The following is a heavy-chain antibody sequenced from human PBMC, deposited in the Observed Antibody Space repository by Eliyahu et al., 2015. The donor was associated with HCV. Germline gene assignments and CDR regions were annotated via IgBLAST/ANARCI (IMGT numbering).Heavy chain of an antibody. Sequence: EVQLVESGGGLVXPGGSLRLSCAASGSTFSEAWMNWVRQAPGKGLEWVGRIKSKSYGGTTDYAAPVKGRFTISRDDSKNTLYLQMNSLKTEDTAVYYCATAVGVFDYWGQGTLVTVSS. J-gene: IGHJ4*02. CDR1: GSTFSEAW. CDR3: ATAVGVFDY. D-gene: IGHD4-23*01. CDR2: IKSKSYGGTT. V-gene: IGHV3-15*07.